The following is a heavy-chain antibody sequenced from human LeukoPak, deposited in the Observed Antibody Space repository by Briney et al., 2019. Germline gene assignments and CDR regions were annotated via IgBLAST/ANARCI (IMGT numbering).Heavy chain of an antibody. CDR2: ISGSGGST. V-gene: IGHV3-23*01. J-gene: IGHJ5*02. Sequence: PGGSLRLSCAASGFTFSSYAMSWVRQAPGKGLEWVSAISGSGGSTYYADSVKGRFTISRDNSKNTLYLQMNSLRAEDTAVYYCAKDQVMLKWLETGHWFDPWGQGTLVTVSS. D-gene: IGHD6-19*01. CDR1: GFTFSSYA. CDR3: AKDQVMLKWLETGHWFDP.